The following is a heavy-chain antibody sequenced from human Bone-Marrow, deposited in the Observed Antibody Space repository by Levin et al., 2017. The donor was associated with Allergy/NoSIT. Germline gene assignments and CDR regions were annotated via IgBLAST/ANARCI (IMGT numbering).Heavy chain of an antibody. V-gene: IGHV3-23*01. Sequence: GGSLRLSCRASGFIFSDHAMSWLRQAPGKGLEWVSTINEGGRNTYYLDSVRGRFTNSRDNSENTLFVQMTNLRVEDTAVYYCAKSAIGWTTIIPNFEDWGQGTLVTVSS. J-gene: IGHJ4*02. D-gene: IGHD3-9*01. CDR1: GFIFSDHA. CDR3: AKSAIGWTTIIPNFED. CDR2: INEGGRNT.